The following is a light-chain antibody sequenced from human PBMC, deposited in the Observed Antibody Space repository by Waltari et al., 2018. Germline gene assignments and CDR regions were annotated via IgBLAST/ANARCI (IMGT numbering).Light chain of an antibody. Sequence: QSVLTQPPSVSGAPRERVTISWSGSRSNSGNNVVNWYPQLPGKAPKLLIYYDDLVPSGVSDRFSGSKSGTSASLAITGLQSDDEAVYYCAAWDDSLNGQVFGTGTKVTVL. J-gene: IGLJ1*01. CDR3: AAWDDSLNGQV. CDR2: YDD. V-gene: IGLV1-36*01. CDR1: RSNSGNNV.